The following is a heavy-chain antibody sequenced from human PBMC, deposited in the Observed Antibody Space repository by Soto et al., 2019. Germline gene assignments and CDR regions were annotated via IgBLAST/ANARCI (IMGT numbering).Heavy chain of an antibody. J-gene: IGHJ6*02. Sequence: PSETLSLTCTVSSGSISSGGYYWSWIRQHPGKGLEWIGYIYYSGSTYYNPSLKSRVTISVDTSKNQFSLKLSSVTAADTAVYYCAGMVVVVITTGYYYYGMDVWGQGTTVTVSS. V-gene: IGHV4-31*03. D-gene: IGHD3-22*01. CDR3: AGMVVVVITTGYYYYGMDV. CDR2: IYYSGST. CDR1: SGSISSGGYY.